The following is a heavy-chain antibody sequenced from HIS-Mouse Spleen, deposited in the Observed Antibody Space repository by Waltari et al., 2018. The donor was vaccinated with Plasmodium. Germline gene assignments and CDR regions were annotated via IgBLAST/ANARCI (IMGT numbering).Heavy chain of an antibody. CDR3: ARGPGYSSGWYYFDY. J-gene: IGHJ4*02. CDR2: INHSGST. Sequence: QVQLQQWGAGLLKPSETLSLTCAVYGGSFSGYYWRWIRQPPGQGLEWIGEINHSGSTNYNPSLKSRVTISVDTSKNQFSLKLSSVTAADTAVYYCARGPGYSSGWYYFDYWGQGTLVTVSS. V-gene: IGHV4-34*01. D-gene: IGHD6-19*01. CDR1: GGSFSGYY.